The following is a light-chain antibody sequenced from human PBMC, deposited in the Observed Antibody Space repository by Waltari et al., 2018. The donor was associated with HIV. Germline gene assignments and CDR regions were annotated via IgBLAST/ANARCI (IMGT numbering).Light chain of an antibody. Sequence: QSLLAQPRSVSGTPGQRVNISCSGSNSNVRNNYVSWYQQVPGVAPKLLIYRNNQRPSGVPDRFSGSKSGTSASLAISGLRTEDEGDYDCAAWDDRLSGRLFGGGTKVTVL. J-gene: IGLJ2*01. CDR3: AAWDDRLSGRL. CDR1: NSNVRNNY. CDR2: RNN. V-gene: IGLV1-47*01.